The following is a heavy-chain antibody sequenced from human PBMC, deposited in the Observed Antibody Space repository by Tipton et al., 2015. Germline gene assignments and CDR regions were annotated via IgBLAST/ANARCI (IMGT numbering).Heavy chain of an antibody. CDR2: ISSGGGAT. Sequence: QLVQSGGGLIQPGGSLRLSCAASGFTVKWSYMIWVRQTPGRGLEWVADISSGGGATYYADSVRGRFTISTDTSNNTLHLQMDNLSPEDSAVYYCAKGRYWTDGVCPASYWGQGTLVTVSS. V-gene: IGHV3-53*01. CDR3: AKGRYWTDGVCPASY. CDR1: GFTVKWSY. D-gene: IGHD2-8*01. J-gene: IGHJ4*02.